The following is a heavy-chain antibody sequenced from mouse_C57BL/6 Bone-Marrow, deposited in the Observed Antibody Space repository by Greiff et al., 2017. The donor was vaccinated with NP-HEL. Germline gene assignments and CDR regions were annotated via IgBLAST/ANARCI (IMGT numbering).Heavy chain of an antibody. D-gene: IGHD1-1*01. CDR3: AKNYYYGSSSYAMDY. CDR1: GFSLTSYG. J-gene: IGHJ4*01. CDR2: IWRGGST. Sequence: QVQLKESGPGLVQPSQSLSITCTVSGFSLTSYGVHWVRQSPGKGLEWLGVIWRGGSTDYNAAFMSRLGITKDNSKSQVFFKMNSLQADDTAIYYCAKNYYYGSSSYAMDYWGQGTSVTVSS. V-gene: IGHV2-5*01.